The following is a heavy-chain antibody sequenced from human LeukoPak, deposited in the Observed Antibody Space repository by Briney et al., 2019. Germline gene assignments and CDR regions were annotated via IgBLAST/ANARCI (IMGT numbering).Heavy chain of an antibody. CDR2: IIPIFGIA. CDR3: ARGERTTVTHVSFDP. D-gene: IGHD4-17*01. Sequence: ASVKVSCKASGGTFSSYAISWVRQAPGQGLEWMGRIIPIFGIANYAQKFQGRVTITADKSTSTAYMELSSLRSEDTAVYYCARGERTTVTHVSFDPWGQGTLVTVSS. V-gene: IGHV1-69*04. J-gene: IGHJ5*02. CDR1: GGTFSSYA.